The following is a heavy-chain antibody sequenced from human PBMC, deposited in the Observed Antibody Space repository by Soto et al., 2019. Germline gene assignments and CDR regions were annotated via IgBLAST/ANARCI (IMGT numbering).Heavy chain of an antibody. Sequence: KVSCKASGYTFTSYAMHWVLHAPGQRLEWMGWINAGNGNTKYSQKFQGRVTITRDTSASTAYMELSSLRSEDTAVYYCARGSGYYYWDDYWGQGTLVTVSS. CDR2: INAGNGNT. CDR3: ARGSGYYYWDDY. V-gene: IGHV1-3*01. J-gene: IGHJ4*02. CDR1: GYTFTSYA. D-gene: IGHD3-22*01.